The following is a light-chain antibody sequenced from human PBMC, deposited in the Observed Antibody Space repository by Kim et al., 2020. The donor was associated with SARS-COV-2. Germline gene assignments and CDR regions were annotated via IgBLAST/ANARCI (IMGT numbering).Light chain of an antibody. V-gene: IGKV1-16*01. CDR2: AAS. Sequence: ASVRDTVTITWRASQGVANSLAWFQQKPGKAPKSLIYAASPLQTGVPSRFSGTGSRTYFTLTISSLQPEDSATYYCQQYNTYTWTFGQGTKVDIK. J-gene: IGKJ1*01. CDR1: QGVANS. CDR3: QQYNTYTWT.